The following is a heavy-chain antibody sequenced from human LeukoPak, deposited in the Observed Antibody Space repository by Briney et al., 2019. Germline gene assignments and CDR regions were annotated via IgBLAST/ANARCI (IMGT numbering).Heavy chain of an antibody. Sequence: GGSLRLSCAASGYTFSDYYMSWIRQAPGKGLEWVSYISSSSSYTNYADSVKGRFTISRDNAKNSLYLQINSLRAEDTAVYYCARVITMVRGVTDFDYWGQGTLVTVSS. CDR1: GYTFSDYY. V-gene: IGHV3-11*06. CDR2: ISSSSSYT. CDR3: ARVITMVRGVTDFDY. D-gene: IGHD3-10*01. J-gene: IGHJ4*02.